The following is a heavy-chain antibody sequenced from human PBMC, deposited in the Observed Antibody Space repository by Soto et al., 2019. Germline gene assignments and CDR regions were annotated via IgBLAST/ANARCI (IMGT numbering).Heavy chain of an antibody. Sequence: ASVKVCCKASGYTFTSYYMHWVRQAPGQGLEWMGIINPSGGSTSYAQKFQGRVTMTRDTSTSTVYMELSSLRSEDTAVYYCARDNSGCSGGSCSWFDPWGQGTLVTVSS. CDR1: GYTFTSYY. CDR3: ARDNSGCSGGSCSWFDP. V-gene: IGHV1-46*03. J-gene: IGHJ5*02. CDR2: INPSGGST. D-gene: IGHD2-15*01.